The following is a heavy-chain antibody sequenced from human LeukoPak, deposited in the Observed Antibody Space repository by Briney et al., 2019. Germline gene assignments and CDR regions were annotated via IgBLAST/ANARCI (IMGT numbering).Heavy chain of an antibody. D-gene: IGHD6-6*01. J-gene: IGHJ1*01. V-gene: IGHV1-69*05. Sequence: ASVKVSCKASGYTFTSYGISWVRQAPGQGLEWMGGITPIFGTANYAQKFQGRVTITTDESTSTAYMELSSLRSEDTAVYYCASRAAPSGRYFQHWGQGTLVTVSS. CDR3: ASRAAPSGRYFQH. CDR1: GYTFTSYG. CDR2: ITPIFGTA.